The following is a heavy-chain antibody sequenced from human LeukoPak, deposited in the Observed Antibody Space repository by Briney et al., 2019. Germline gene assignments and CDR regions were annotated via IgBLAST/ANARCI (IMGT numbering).Heavy chain of an antibody. D-gene: IGHD3-22*01. V-gene: IGHV3-21*01. CDR2: ISSSSSYI. CDR1: GFTFSSYG. J-gene: IGHJ4*02. Sequence: GGSLRLSCAASGFTFSSYGMHWVRQAPGKGLEWVSSISSSSSYIYYADSVKGRFTISRDNAKNSLYLQMNSLRAEDTAVYYCASSWSYYYDSSGYLPFDYWGQGTLVTVSS. CDR3: ASSWSYYYDSSGYLPFDY.